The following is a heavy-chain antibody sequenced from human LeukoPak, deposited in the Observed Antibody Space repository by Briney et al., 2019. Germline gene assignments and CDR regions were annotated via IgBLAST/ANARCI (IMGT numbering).Heavy chain of an antibody. CDR1: GFTFTSYD. CDR2: IGTAGDT. V-gene: IGHV3-13*04. Sequence: GGSLRLSCTASGFTFTSYDMHWVRQATGKGLEWVSGIGTAGDTYYPGAVKGRFTISRENAKNSLYLQMNSLGAGDTAVYYCARARGSGSYHLDYWGQGTLVTVSS. CDR3: ARARGSGSYHLDY. J-gene: IGHJ4*02. D-gene: IGHD3-10*01.